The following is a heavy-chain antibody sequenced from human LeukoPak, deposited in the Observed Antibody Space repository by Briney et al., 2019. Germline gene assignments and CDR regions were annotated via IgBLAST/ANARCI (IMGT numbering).Heavy chain of an antibody. J-gene: IGHJ4*02. CDR3: AGTYSSSLYYFDY. V-gene: IGHV4-59*01. Sequence: SETLSLTCTVSGGFISSYYWSWIRQPPGKGLEWIGYIYYSGSTNYNPSLKSRVTISVDTSKNQFSLKLSSVTAADTAVYYCAGTYSSSLYYFDYWGQGTLVTVSS. D-gene: IGHD6-6*01. CDR1: GGFISSYY. CDR2: IYYSGST.